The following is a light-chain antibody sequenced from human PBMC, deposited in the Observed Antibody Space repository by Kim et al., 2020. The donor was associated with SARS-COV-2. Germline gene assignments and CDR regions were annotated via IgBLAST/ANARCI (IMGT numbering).Light chain of an antibody. Sequence: GQSVPISCTGTSSDVGGYNYVSWYQQHPGKAPKLMIYDVSKRPSGVPDRFSGSKSGNTASLTISGLQADDEADYYCCSYAGSYPFVFGTGTKVTVL. J-gene: IGLJ1*01. V-gene: IGLV2-11*01. CDR1: SSDVGGYNY. CDR3: CSYAGSYPFV. CDR2: DVS.